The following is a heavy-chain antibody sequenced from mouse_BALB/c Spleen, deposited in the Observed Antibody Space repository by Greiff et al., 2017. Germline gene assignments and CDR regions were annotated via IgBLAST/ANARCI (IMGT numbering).Heavy chain of an antibody. CDR1: GFTFSDYG. Sequence: EVQLVESGGGLVQPGGSRKLSCAASGFTFSDYGMAWVRQAPGKGPEWVAFISNLAYSIYYADTVTGRFTISRENAKNTLYLEMSSLRSEDTAMYYCARAESYYWYFDVWGAGTTVTVSS. CDR2: ISNLAYSI. J-gene: IGHJ1*01. D-gene: IGHD1-1*01. CDR3: ARAESYYWYFDV. V-gene: IGHV5-15*02.